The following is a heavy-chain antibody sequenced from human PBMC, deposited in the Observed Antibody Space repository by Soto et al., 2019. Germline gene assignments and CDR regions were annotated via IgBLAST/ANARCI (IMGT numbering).Heavy chain of an antibody. V-gene: IGHV1-69*13. D-gene: IGHD2-15*01. CDR1: GGTFSSYA. Sequence: GASVKVSCKASGGTFSSYAISWVRQAPGQGLGWMGGIIPIFGTANYAQKFQGRVTITADESTSTAYMELSSLRSEDTAVYYCARDKSGSGLNWFDPWGQGTLVTVSS. CDR2: IIPIFGTA. J-gene: IGHJ5*02. CDR3: ARDKSGSGLNWFDP.